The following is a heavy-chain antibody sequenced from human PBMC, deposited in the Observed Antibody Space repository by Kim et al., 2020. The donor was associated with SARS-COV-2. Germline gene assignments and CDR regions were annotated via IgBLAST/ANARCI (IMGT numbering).Heavy chain of an antibody. D-gene: IGHD3-10*01. V-gene: IGHV3-30*14. CDR2: ISYDGNTE. CDR3: ATPYYYGSGSYYMGGDFYYYGVDA. J-gene: IGHJ6*02. CDR1: GFTFRNYP. Sequence: GGSLRLSCAASGFTFRNYPMHWVRQAPGKGLEWMAVISYDGNTEYYADSVKGRFTISRDNSKNTLYLRMNSLRAEDTAIYYCATPYYYGSGSYYMGGDFYYYGVDAWGQGTTVTVSS.